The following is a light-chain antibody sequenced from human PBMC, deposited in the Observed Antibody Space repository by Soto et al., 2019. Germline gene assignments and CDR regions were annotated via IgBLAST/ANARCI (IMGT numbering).Light chain of an antibody. CDR2: DAS. J-gene: IGKJ3*01. CDR3: QQRSNWPLFT. Sequence: EIVLTQSPATLSLYPGERATLSCRASQSVSSYLAWYQQKPGQAPRLLIYDASNRATGIPARFSGSGSGTDFTLTISSLEPEDFAAYYCQQRSNWPLFTFGPGTKVDIK. V-gene: IGKV3-11*01. CDR1: QSVSSY.